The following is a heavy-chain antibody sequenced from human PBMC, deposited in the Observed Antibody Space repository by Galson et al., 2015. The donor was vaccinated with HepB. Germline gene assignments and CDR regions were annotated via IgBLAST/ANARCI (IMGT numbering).Heavy chain of an antibody. CDR1: GFTFSSYS. V-gene: IGHV3-21*01. J-gene: IGHJ4*02. Sequence: SLRLSCAASGFTFSSYSMNWVRQAPGKGLEWVSYISGSSSYIYYADSVKGRFIISRDNAKNSLYLQMNRLRAEDTAVYYCARVVYSSAWPIDYWGQGTLVTVSS. CDR3: ARVVYSSAWPIDY. CDR2: ISGSSSYI. D-gene: IGHD6-19*01.